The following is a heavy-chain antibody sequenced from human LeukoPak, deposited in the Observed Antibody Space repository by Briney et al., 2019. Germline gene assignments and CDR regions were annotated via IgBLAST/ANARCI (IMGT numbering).Heavy chain of an antibody. CDR2: ISAYNGNT. V-gene: IGHV1-18*01. D-gene: IGHD3-22*01. Sequence: GASVKVSCKASGYTFTSYGISWVRQAPGQGLEWMGWISAYNGNTNYAQKLQGRVTMTTDTSTSTAYMELRSLRSDDTAVYYCARDRYYYDSSSYYSAFDTWGQGTMVTVSS. CDR1: GYTFTSYG. CDR3: ARDRYYYDSSSYYSAFDT. J-gene: IGHJ3*02.